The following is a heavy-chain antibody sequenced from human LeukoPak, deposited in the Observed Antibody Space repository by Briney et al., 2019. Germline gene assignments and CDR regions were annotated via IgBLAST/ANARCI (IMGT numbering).Heavy chain of an antibody. CDR2: IYTSGST. CDR3: ARSERGDYDFWSGFLGGYMDV. CDR1: GGSISSGSYY. J-gene: IGHJ6*03. V-gene: IGHV4-61*02. Sequence: SQTLSLTCTVSGGSISSGSYYWSWIRQPAGKGLEWIGRIYTSGSTNYNPSLKSRVTISVDTSKNQFSLKLSSVTAADTAVYYCARSERGDYDFWSGFLGGYMDVWGKGTTVTVSS. D-gene: IGHD3-3*01.